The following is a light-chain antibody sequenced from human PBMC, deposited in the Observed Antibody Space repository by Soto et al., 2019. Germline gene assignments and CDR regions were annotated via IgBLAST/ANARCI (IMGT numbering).Light chain of an antibody. J-gene: IGKJ1*01. CDR2: AAS. CDR1: QSISNY. Sequence: IELTQHPSSLSASVGDRVSISCRASQSISNYLNWYQQKPGKAPKVLIFAASRLQSGVPSRFSGSGSGTDFTLTISSLQPEDFATYYCQQSYSRTFGQGTKV. CDR3: QQSYSRT. V-gene: IGKV1-39*01.